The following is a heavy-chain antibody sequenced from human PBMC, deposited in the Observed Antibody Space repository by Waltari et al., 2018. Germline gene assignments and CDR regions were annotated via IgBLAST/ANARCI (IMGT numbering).Heavy chain of an antibody. CDR2: MFNGGST. J-gene: IGHJ5*02. V-gene: IGHV4-39*01. CDR1: GASISSSNYY. Sequence: SGASISSSNYYWGWIRQPPGKGLEWIGSMFNGGSTYYNPSLKSRVTISVDTSKNQFSLRLNSVTAADTAIYYCARHGYSGGWFDPWGQGTLVTVSS. D-gene: IGHD4-17*01. CDR3: ARHGYSGGWFDP.